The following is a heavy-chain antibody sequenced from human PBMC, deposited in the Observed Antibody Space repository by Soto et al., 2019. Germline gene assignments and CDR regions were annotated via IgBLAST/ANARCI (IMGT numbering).Heavy chain of an antibody. CDR3: ARIRTAAAGLVKFDP. J-gene: IGHJ5*02. Sequence: QVTLKESGPVLVKPTETLTLTCTVSGFSLSNARMGVSWIRQPPGKALEWLAHIFSNDEKSYRTSLKSRLTISKDTSKSQVALTMTNMDPVDTATYYCARIRTAAAGLVKFDPWGQGTLVTVSS. CDR1: GFSLSNARMG. CDR2: IFSNDEK. D-gene: IGHD6-13*01. V-gene: IGHV2-26*01.